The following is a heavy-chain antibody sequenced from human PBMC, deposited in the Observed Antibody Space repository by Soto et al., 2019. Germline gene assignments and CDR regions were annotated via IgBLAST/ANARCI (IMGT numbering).Heavy chain of an antibody. J-gene: IGHJ4*02. CDR3: AKSFTVPVTTVMTCPFDY. Sequence: EVQLLESGGGLLQPGGSLRLSCVASGFIFSSHAMSWVRQAPGKGLEWVSSISGSGGNSYYADSVKGRFTISRDNSKNTLYLQVSGLRAEDTAIYYCAKSFTVPVTTVMTCPFDYWGLGSLVTVSS. CDR1: GFIFSSHA. D-gene: IGHD4-17*01. CDR2: ISGSGGNS. V-gene: IGHV3-23*01.